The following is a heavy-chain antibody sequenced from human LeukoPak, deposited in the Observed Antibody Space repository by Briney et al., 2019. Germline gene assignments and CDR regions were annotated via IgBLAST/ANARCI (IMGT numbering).Heavy chain of an antibody. CDR2: IYYSGST. Sequence: SETLSLTCTLSGGSISSGGYYCSWIRQHPGNGLEWLGYIYYSGSTYYNPSLKSRVTISVDTSKNKFSLKLSSVTAADTAVYYCARGGRRGLRFATFDYWGQGTLVTVSS. D-gene: IGHD5-12*01. CDR1: GGSISSGGYY. V-gene: IGHV4-31*03. CDR3: ARGGRRGLRFATFDY. J-gene: IGHJ4*02.